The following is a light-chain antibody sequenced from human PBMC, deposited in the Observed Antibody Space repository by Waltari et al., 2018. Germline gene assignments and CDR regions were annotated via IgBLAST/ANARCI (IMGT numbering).Light chain of an antibody. Sequence: EIVLTQSPGTLSLSPGERATLSCRASQIISNNYLAWYQAKPGQAPKHLIYGISHGATGIPDRLSGGGSGTDFTLTISRLEPEDFAVYYCQQFGGSPKYTFGQGTKLEIK. V-gene: IGKV3-20*01. CDR2: GIS. CDR3: QQFGGSPKYT. CDR1: QIISNNY. J-gene: IGKJ2*01.